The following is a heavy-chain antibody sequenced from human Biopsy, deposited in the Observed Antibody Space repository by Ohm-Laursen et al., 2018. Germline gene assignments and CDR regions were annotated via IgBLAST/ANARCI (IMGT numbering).Heavy chain of an antibody. CDR1: GGSTSSYY. CDR3: ARHAPSYSGSYWRYFDL. J-gene: IGHJ2*01. Sequence: SETLSLTCTVSGGSTSSYYWSWIRQPPGKGLEWIGYTYYTGSTNYNPSLKSRVTISVDTSMNHLSLRLTSVTAADTAVYYCARHAPSYSGSYWRYFDLWGRGTLVTVSS. CDR2: TYYTGST. D-gene: IGHD1-26*01. V-gene: IGHV4-59*08.